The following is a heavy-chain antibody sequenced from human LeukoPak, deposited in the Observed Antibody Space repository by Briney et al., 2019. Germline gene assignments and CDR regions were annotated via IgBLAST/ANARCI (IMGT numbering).Heavy chain of an antibody. CDR2: ISGSGGST. CDR3: ARANCGGDCYSNYYYYMDV. D-gene: IGHD2-21*02. CDR1: GFTFSSYG. Sequence: GGSLRLSCAASGFTFSSYGMSWVRQAPGKGLEWVSAISGSGGSTYYADSVKGRFTISRDNSKNTLYLQMNSLRAEDTAVYYCARANCGGDCYSNYYYYMDVWGKGTTVTISS. V-gene: IGHV3-23*01. J-gene: IGHJ6*03.